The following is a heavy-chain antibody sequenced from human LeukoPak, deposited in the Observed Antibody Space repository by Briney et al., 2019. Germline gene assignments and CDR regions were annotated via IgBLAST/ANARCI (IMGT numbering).Heavy chain of an antibody. CDR1: GFTFSSYA. V-gene: IGHV3-30-3*01. Sequence: SGGSLRLSCAASGFTFSSYAMHWVRQAPGKGLEWVAVISYDGSNKYYADSVKGRFTISRDNSKNTLYLQMNSLRAEDTAVYYCATGGDIVVVVAATRPGYFDYWGQGTLVTVSS. D-gene: IGHD2-15*01. CDR2: ISYDGSNK. CDR3: ATGGDIVVVVAATRPGYFDY. J-gene: IGHJ4*02.